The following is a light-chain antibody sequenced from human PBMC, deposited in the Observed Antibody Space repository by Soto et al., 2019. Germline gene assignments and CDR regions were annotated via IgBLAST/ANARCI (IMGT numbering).Light chain of an antibody. J-gene: IGKJ4*01. CDR2: DAS. CDR3: QQYDNLTLT. Sequence: EIQRTQSPSSLSASVGDRVTITCEASQDISNYLNWYQQKQGKAPKLLIYDASNLETGVPSRFSGSGSGTDGTFTISSLKQEDSSTYYCQQYDNLTLTFGGGTKVDIK. CDR1: QDISNY. V-gene: IGKV1-33*01.